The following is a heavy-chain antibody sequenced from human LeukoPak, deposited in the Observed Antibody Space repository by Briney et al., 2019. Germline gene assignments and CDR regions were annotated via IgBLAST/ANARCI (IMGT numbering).Heavy chain of an antibody. CDR1: GGSISSNNW. D-gene: IGHD6-13*01. CDR3: ASSGYSSNWYPH. CDR2: IYHSGGT. Sequence: SETLSLSCAVSGGSISSNNWWCWVRQPPGKGLEWIGEIYHSGGTSYKPSLKSRVSISVDKSKNQFSLKLSSVTAADTAVYYCASSGYSSNWYPHWGQGTLVTVSS. J-gene: IGHJ4*02. V-gene: IGHV4-4*02.